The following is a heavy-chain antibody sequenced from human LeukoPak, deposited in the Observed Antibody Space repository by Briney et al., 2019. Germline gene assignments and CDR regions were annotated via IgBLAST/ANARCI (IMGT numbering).Heavy chain of an antibody. D-gene: IGHD6-13*01. CDR1: GYTFTDYY. CDR2: INPNSGGT. CDR3: ARAGYSSRWYFWIDP. J-gene: IGHJ5*02. V-gene: IGHV1-2*02. Sequence: ASVKVSCKASGYTFTDYYIHWVRQAPGQGLEWMGWINPNSGGTNSAQKFQGRVTMTRDTSISTAYMELSRLRSDDTAIYYCARAGYSSRWYFWIDPWGQGTLVTVSS.